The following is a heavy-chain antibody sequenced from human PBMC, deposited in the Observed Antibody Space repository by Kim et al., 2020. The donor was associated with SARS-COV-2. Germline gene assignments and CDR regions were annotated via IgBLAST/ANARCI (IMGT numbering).Heavy chain of an antibody. J-gene: IGHJ4*02. CDR3: ARVDSIGYGLDY. V-gene: IGHV4-59*01. CDR1: GDSMSGYY. Sequence: SETLSLTCSVSGDSMSGYYWSWIRQPPGKGLEWIGYVSHSGSTKYSSSLKSRVTISVDTSKNQFSLKLSSVTAADTAVFYCARVDSIGYGLDYWGRGSLVTVSS. CDR2: VSHSGST. D-gene: IGHD6-25*01.